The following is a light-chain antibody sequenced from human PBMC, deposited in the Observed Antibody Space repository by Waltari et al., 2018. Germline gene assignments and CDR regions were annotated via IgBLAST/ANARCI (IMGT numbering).Light chain of an antibody. Sequence: DIQMTQSPSSLSASLGDSVTITCRASQSISSYLTWYQQKPGVAPKLLIYAASSLRNGVPSRFSGSGSETDFSLTISSLQPEDFATYYCQQSFSTPLTFGGGTKVEIK. CDR1: QSISSY. CDR3: QQSFSTPLT. V-gene: IGKV1-39*01. CDR2: AAS. J-gene: IGKJ4*01.